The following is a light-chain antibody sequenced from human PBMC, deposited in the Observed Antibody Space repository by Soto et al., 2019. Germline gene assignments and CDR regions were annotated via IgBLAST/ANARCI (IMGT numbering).Light chain of an antibody. CDR2: GAS. J-gene: IGKJ1*01. Sequence: EIVMTKSPVTLSLSHEERATLSCRASQSVSNNYLAWYQQKPGQAPRLLIYGASNRATGIPDRFSGSGSGTDFTLTISRLEPEDFAVYYCHQYVRSGTFGQVAKVDIK. CDR3: HQYVRSGT. V-gene: IGKV3-20*01. CDR1: QSVSNNY.